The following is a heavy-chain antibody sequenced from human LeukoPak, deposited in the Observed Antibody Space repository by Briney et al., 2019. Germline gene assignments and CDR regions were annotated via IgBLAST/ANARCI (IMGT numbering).Heavy chain of an antibody. CDR2: ISPFNGNT. CDR3: AREELRYFDWLSPNSNYFDY. V-gene: IGHV1-18*01. J-gene: IGHJ4*02. D-gene: IGHD3-9*01. Sequence: GASVKVSCKASGYTFTSYGISWVRQAPGQGLEWMGWISPFNGNTNYAQKLQGRVTMTTDTSTSTAYMELRSLRSDDTAVYYCAREELRYFDWLSPNSNYFDYWGQGTLVTVSS. CDR1: GYTFTSYG.